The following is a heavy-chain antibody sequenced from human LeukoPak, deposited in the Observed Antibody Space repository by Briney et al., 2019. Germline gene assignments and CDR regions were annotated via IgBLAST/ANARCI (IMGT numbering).Heavy chain of an antibody. V-gene: IGHV1-8*01. D-gene: IGHD6-6*01. Sequence: GASVKVSCKASGYTFTSYDINWVRQATGQGLEWMGWMNPNSGNTGYAQKFQGRVTMTRNTSISTAYKELSSLRSEDTAVYYCARSYSSSGDLDYWGQGTLVTVSS. CDR1: GYTFTSYD. CDR3: ARSYSSSGDLDY. CDR2: MNPNSGNT. J-gene: IGHJ4*02.